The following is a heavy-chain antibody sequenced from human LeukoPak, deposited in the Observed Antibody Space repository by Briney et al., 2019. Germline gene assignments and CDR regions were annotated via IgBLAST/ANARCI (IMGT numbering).Heavy chain of an antibody. J-gene: IGHJ4*02. CDR1: GFTFSSYA. D-gene: IGHD2-2*01. CDR2: ISYDGSNK. Sequence: GGSLRLSCAASGFTFSSYAMHWVRQAPGEGLEWVAVISYDGSNKYYADSVKGRFTISRDNSKNTLYLQMNSLRAEDTAVYYCARERFVVVPAAYYFDYWGQGTLVTVSS. V-gene: IGHV3-30-3*01. CDR3: ARERFVVVPAAYYFDY.